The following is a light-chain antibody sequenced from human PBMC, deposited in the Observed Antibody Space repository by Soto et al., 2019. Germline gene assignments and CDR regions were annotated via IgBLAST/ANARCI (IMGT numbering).Light chain of an antibody. CDR3: GTWDSSLSAGFYV. J-gene: IGLJ1*01. CDR1: SSNIGNNY. CDR2: ENN. V-gene: IGLV1-51*02. Sequence: QSVLTQPPSVSAAPGQKVTLSCSGSSSNIGNNYVSWYQQLPGTAPKLLIYENNKRPSGIPDRFSGSKSGTSATLGITGLQTGDEADYYCGTWDSSLSAGFYVFGTGTKVTVL.